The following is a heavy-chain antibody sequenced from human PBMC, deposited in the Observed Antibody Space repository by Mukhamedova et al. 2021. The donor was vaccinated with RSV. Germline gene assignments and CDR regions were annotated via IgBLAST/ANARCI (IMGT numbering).Heavy chain of an antibody. Sequence: IRQPPGKALEWVSYINAGGNSIYYADSVKGRFTISRDNGGNSLYLQMNSLRADDTALYYCVRGGCGDDCPTHYFDYWGQGGLVTV. V-gene: IGHV3-11*04. D-gene: IGHD2-21*02. CDR3: VRGGCGDDCPTHYFDY. J-gene: IGHJ4*02. CDR2: INAGGNSI.